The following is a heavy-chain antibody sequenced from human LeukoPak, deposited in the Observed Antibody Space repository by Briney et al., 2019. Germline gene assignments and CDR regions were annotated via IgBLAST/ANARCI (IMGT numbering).Heavy chain of an antibody. Sequence: GRSLRLSCAASGFTFDDYAMHWVRQAPGKGLEWVSGISWNSGNIGYADSVKGRFSISRDNAKNSLYLQMNSLRAEDTALYYCAKEGGAGRSGNWYELYYFDYWGQGTLVTVSS. CDR2: ISWNSGNI. CDR1: GFTFDDYA. V-gene: IGHV3-9*01. J-gene: IGHJ4*02. D-gene: IGHD6-13*01. CDR3: AKEGGAGRSGNWYELYYFDY.